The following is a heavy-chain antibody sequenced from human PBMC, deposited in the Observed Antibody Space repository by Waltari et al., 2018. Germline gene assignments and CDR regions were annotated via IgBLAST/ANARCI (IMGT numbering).Heavy chain of an antibody. J-gene: IGHJ3*01. Sequence: QLQLQESGPRVGRPSETLSPICRLSGASITSRRHYWAWIRQSPGQGLECIGTVSYSGTTYISPSLKSRVSVSRDTSKNQVSLILGSVTAADMAVYYCATYIGASVGTAAFDVWGQGTMVTVSS. CDR3: ATYIGASVGTAAFDV. CDR1: GASITSRRHY. CDR2: VSYSGTT. V-gene: IGHV4-39*01. D-gene: IGHD5-12*01.